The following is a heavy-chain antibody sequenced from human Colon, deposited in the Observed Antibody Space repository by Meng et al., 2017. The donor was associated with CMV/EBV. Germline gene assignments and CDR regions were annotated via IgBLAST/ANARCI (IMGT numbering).Heavy chain of an antibody. V-gene: IGHV3-64*02. D-gene: IGHD6-13*01. CDR1: SYA. Sequence: SYAMNWVRQAPGKGLEYVSAISSNGGSTYYADSVKGRFTISRDNSKNTLYLQMGSLRAEDMAVYYCARGSSSWYGFDEETPGGMDVWGQGTTVTVSS. CDR3: ARGSSSWYGFDEETPGGMDV. J-gene: IGHJ6*02. CDR2: ISSNGGST.